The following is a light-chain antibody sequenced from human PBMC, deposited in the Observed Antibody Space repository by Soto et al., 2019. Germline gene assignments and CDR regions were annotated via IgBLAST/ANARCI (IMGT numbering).Light chain of an antibody. V-gene: IGKV3-11*01. J-gene: IGKJ5*01. CDR2: DAS. Sequence: EIVLTQSPATLSLSPGERATLSYRASQSVSSYLAWYQQKPGQAPRLLIYDASNRATGIPARFSGSGSGTDFTLIISSLEPEDFAVYYCQQRSNWPLFGQGTRLEIK. CDR1: QSVSSY. CDR3: QQRSNWPL.